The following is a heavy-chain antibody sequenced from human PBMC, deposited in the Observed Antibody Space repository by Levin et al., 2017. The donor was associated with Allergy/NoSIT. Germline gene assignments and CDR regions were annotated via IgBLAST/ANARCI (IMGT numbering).Heavy chain of an antibody. J-gene: IGHJ4*02. CDR2: IYYSGST. Sequence: ASETLSLTCTVSGGSISSSSYYWGWIRQPPGKGLEWIGSIYYSGSTYYNPSLKSRVTISVDTSKNQFSLKLSSVTAADTAVYYCARASRIVVVVAATYAFDYWGQGTLVTVSS. V-gene: IGHV4-39*07. D-gene: IGHD2-15*01. CDR1: GGSISSSSYY. CDR3: ARASRIVVVVAATYAFDY.